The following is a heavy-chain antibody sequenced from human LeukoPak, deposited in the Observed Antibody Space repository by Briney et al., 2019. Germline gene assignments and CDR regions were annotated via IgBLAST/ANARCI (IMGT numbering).Heavy chain of an antibody. V-gene: IGHV3-30*18. CDR1: GFTFSSYG. CDR2: ISYDGSNK. CDR3: AKAVTGYYYYYGMDV. J-gene: IGHJ6*02. D-gene: IGHD4-4*01. Sequence: GGSLRHSCAASGFTFSSYGMHGVRQAPGKGVEWVAVISYDGSNKYNADSVKGRFTISRDNSKNTLYLQMNSLRAEDTAVYYCAKAVTGYYYYYGMDVWGQGTTVTVSS.